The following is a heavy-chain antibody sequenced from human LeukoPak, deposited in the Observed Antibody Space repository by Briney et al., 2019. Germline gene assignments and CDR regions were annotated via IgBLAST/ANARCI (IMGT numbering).Heavy chain of an antibody. CDR2: IRYDGSKK. D-gene: IGHD6-13*01. V-gene: IGHV3-30*02. J-gene: IGHJ3*02. CDR1: GFTFSSYG. CDR3: AKDLSSSWYWGDAFDI. Sequence: GGSLRLSCAASGFTFSSYGIHWVRQAPGKGLEWVAFIRYDGSKKYYADSVKGRFTVSRDNSKNTLYLQMNSLRAEDTAVYYCAKDLSSSWYWGDAFDIWGQGTMVTVSS.